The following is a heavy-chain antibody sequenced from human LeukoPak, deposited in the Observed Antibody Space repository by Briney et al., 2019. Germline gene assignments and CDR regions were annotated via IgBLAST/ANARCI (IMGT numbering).Heavy chain of an antibody. Sequence: KASETLSLTCSVSGGSISSSNYYWGWIRQPPGKGLEWIGTIYYSGSTYSNPSLKSRVTISVDTSKNQFSLKLTSVTAADTAVYYCARLPSAYSTSSFLDYWGQGTLVTVSS. CDR1: GGSISSSNYY. J-gene: IGHJ4*02. CDR2: IYYSGST. CDR3: ARLPSAYSTSSFLDY. D-gene: IGHD6-6*01. V-gene: IGHV4-39*01.